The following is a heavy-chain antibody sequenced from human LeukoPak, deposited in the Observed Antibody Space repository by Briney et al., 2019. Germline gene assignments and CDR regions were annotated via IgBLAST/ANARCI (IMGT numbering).Heavy chain of an antibody. CDR3: AGDPDSSGYYSLYFDY. D-gene: IGHD3-22*01. CDR2: ISYDGSNK. Sequence: GRSLRLPCAASGFTFSSYAMHWVRQAPGKGLEWVAVISYDGSNKYYADSVKGRFTISRDNSKNTLYLQMNSLRAEDTAVYYCAGDPDSSGYYSLYFDYWGQGTLVTVSS. V-gene: IGHV3-30-3*01. CDR1: GFTFSSYA. J-gene: IGHJ4*02.